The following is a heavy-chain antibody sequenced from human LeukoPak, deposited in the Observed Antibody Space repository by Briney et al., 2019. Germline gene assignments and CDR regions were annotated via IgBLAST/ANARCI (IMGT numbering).Heavy chain of an antibody. J-gene: IGHJ2*01. Sequence: SQTLSLTCTVSGGSISSGSYYWSWIRQPAWKGLEWIGRIYTSGSTNYNPSLKSRVTISVDTSKNQFSLKLSSVTAADTAVYYCARAPDWYFDLWGRGTLVTVSS. D-gene: IGHD2-2*01. CDR1: GGSISSGSYY. V-gene: IGHV4-61*02. CDR2: IYTSGST. CDR3: ARAPDWYFDL.